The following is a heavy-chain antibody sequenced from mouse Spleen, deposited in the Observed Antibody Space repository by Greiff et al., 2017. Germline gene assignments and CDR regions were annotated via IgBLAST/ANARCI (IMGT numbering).Heavy chain of an antibody. J-gene: IGHJ2*01. Sequence: VKLMESGPELVRPGVSVKISCKGSGYTFTDYAMHWVKQSHAKSLEWIGVISTYYGNTNYNQKFKGKATMTVDKSSSTAYMELARLTSEDSAIYYCARGSLTGADYWGQGTTLTVSS. CDR3: ARGSLTGADY. D-gene: IGHD4-1*01. V-gene: IGHV1-67*01. CDR1: GYTFTDYA. CDR2: ISTYYGNT.